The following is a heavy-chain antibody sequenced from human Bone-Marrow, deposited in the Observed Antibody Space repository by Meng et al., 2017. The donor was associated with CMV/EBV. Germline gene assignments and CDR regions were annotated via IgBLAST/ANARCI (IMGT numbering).Heavy chain of an antibody. CDR3: ARDPRFLVWLSFDY. J-gene: IGHJ4*02. V-gene: IGHV6-1*01. CDR1: GDSVSSNSAA. CDR2: TYYRSNGYN. Sequence: SETLALTCAIPGDSVSSNSAAWNWIRQSPSRGLEWLGRTYYRSNGYNDYAVSVKSRITIHPARSKNKFSLQLNSVTPEDTAVYYCARDPRFLVWLSFDYWGQGTLVTVSS. D-gene: IGHD3-3*01.